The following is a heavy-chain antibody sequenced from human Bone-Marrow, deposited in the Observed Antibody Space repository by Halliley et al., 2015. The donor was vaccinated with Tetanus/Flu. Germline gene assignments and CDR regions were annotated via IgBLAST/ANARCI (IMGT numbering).Heavy chain of an antibody. J-gene: IGHJ4*02. V-gene: IGHV4-39*01. Sequence: TLSLTCTVSGGSMSIYDYFWAWIRQPPGKGLEWIGSVYYAGNTYYNPSLKSRVTISVDTSENQFSLKMRSATAADTAVYFCARLYSYGFQYYFDSWGQGALVTVSS. CDR1: GGSMSIYDYF. CDR2: VYYAGNT. CDR3: ARLYSYGFQYYFDS. D-gene: IGHD5-18*01.